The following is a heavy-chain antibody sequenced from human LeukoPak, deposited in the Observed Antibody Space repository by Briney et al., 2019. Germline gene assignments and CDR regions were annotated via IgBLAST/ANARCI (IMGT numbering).Heavy chain of an antibody. CDR3: ARYTTVVTGYYFDY. CDR2: MSSSGIS. D-gene: IGHD4-23*01. V-gene: IGHV4-61*02. Sequence: SQTLSLTCTVSNGSISSDTYFWSWIRQPAGKGLEWIGRMSSSGISTYSPSLKSRVTISIDTSRNQFSMNLNSVTAADTAVYYCARYTTVVTGYYFDYWGQGTLVTVSS. CDR1: NGSISSDTYF. J-gene: IGHJ4*02.